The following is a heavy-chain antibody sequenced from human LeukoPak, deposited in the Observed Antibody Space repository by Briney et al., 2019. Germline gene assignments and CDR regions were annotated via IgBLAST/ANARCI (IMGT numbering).Heavy chain of an antibody. CDR1: GFTFNSYG. V-gene: IGHV3-30*02. Sequence: QPGGSLRLSCAASGFTFNSYGMHWVRQAPGKGLEWVAFIRYDGNKKYYADSVKGRFTISRDNSKNTLYLQMNSLRVEDTAVYYCAKYRNPDDYGDYVSLSPHAFDIWGQGTMVTVSS. CDR2: IRYDGNKK. D-gene: IGHD4-17*01. J-gene: IGHJ3*02. CDR3: AKYRNPDDYGDYVSLSPHAFDI.